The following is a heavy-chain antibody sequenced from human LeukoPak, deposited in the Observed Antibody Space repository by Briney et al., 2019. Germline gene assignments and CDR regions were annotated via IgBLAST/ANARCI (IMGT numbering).Heavy chain of an antibody. CDR1: GDTFSSYA. V-gene: IGHV1-69*05. CDR3: ARDLGGPVSHYYDSSGYANDAFDI. D-gene: IGHD3-22*01. Sequence: SVKVSCKASGDTFSSYAISWVRQAPGQGLEWMGRIVPIFGTANYAQKYKGRVTITTDESTSTGYMELSSLRSEDTAVYYCARDLGGPVSHYYDSSGYANDAFDIWGQGTMVTVSS. J-gene: IGHJ3*02. CDR2: IVPIFGTA.